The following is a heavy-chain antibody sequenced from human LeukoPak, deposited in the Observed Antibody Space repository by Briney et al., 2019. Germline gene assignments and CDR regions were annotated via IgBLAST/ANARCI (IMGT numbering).Heavy chain of an antibody. CDR1: GFDFSSYA. Sequence: GGSLRLSCVASGFDFSSYAMTWVRQAPGRGLEWVSTIGAYAARTYYADSVKGRFTTSRENSKSTLSLQMNSLRAEDTALYCCAKDPLGGGSSLINWFDSWGQGVWVTVSS. CDR3: AKDPLGGGSSLINWFDS. J-gene: IGHJ5*01. D-gene: IGHD1-26*01. V-gene: IGHV3-23*01. CDR2: IGAYAART.